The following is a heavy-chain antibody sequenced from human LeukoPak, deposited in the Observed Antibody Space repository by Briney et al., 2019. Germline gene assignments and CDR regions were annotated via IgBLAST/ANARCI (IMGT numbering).Heavy chain of an antibody. J-gene: IGHJ4*02. CDR1: GFTFSDYY. V-gene: IGHV3-11*04. Sequence: GGSLRLSCAASGFTFSDYYMSWIRQAPGKGLEWVSYISSSGTTIYYADSVKGRFTISRDNSKNTLYLQMNSLRAEDTAVYYCAKVAIRIAAAGPDYWGQGTLVTVSS. D-gene: IGHD6-13*01. CDR2: ISSSGTTI. CDR3: AKVAIRIAAAGPDY.